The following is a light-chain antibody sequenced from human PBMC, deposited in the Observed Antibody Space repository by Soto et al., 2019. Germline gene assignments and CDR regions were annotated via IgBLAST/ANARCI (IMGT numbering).Light chain of an antibody. V-gene: IGLV3-1*01. Sequence: SYELTQPPSVSVSPGQTASITCSGDKLGDKYACWYQQKPGQSPVLVIYQDSKRPSGIPEQFSGSNSGNTATLTISGTQAMDEADYYCQAWDSSTVVFGTGTKLTVL. CDR2: QDS. J-gene: IGLJ1*01. CDR3: QAWDSSTVV. CDR1: KLGDKY.